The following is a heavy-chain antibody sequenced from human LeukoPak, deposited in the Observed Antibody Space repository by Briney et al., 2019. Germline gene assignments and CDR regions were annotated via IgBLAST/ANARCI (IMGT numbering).Heavy chain of an antibody. D-gene: IGHD4-23*01. CDR2: ISSSSSYI. Sequence: GGSLRLSCAASGFTFSSYAMSWVRQAPGKGLEWVSSISSSSSYIYYADSVKGRFTISRDNAKNSLYLQMNSLRAEDTAVYYRARAISRTVVTLDAFDIWGQGTMVTVSS. CDR3: ARAISRTVVTLDAFDI. V-gene: IGHV3-21*01. CDR1: GFTFSSYA. J-gene: IGHJ3*02.